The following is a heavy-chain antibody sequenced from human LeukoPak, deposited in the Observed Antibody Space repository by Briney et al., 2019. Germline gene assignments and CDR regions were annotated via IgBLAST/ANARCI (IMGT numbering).Heavy chain of an antibody. CDR2: ISGSGANT. Sequence: GGSLRLSCAASAFTFNSYAMSWVRQAPGKGLEWVSAISGSGANTYYADSVKGRFTISRDDSRNTLYLQMNSLRGDDTAVYYCAKDVGKWESLHFFDYWGQGTLVTVSS. V-gene: IGHV3-23*01. J-gene: IGHJ4*02. CDR1: AFTFNSYA. CDR3: AKDVGKWESLHFFDY. D-gene: IGHD1-26*01.